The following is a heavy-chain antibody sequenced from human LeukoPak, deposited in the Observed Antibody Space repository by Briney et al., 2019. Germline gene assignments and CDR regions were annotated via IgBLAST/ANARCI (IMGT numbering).Heavy chain of an antibody. D-gene: IGHD4-11*01. J-gene: IGHJ6*03. CDR2: IIPIFGTA. V-gene: IGHV1-69*05. Sequence: SVTVSFKASGGTFSSYAISWVRQAPGQGREWMGGIIPIFGTANYAQKFQGRVTITTDESTSTAYMELSSLRSEDTAVYYCARDTVTNEENYYYYYMDVWGKGTTVTVSS. CDR3: ARDTVTNEENYYYYYMDV. CDR1: GGTFSSYA.